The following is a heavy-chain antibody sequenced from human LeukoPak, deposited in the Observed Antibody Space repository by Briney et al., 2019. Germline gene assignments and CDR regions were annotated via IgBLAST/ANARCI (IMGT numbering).Heavy chain of an antibody. CDR3: ARVVTGTSSWYFDL. V-gene: IGHV4-59*01. D-gene: IGHD1-1*01. J-gene: IGHJ2*01. CDR1: GVSISSYH. Sequence: SETLSLTCTVSGVSISSYHWSWSRQLPGKGLEWMGYIYNNGNTNNNPSLKSRVTLSVDTSKNQFSLNLNSVTSADAAVYYCARVVTGTSSWYFDLWGRGTLVTVSS. CDR2: IYNNGNT.